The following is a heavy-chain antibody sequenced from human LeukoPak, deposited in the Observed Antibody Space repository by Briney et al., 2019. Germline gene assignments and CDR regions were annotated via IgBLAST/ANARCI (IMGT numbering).Heavy chain of an antibody. CDR1: GFTFSSYW. Sequence: GGSLRLSCAASGFTFSSYWMSWVRQAPGKGLEWVANIKQDGSEKYYVDSVRGRFTISRDNAQNSLHLQMNSLRAEDTAVYYCARLSSGWYGDFDYWGQGTLVTVSS. J-gene: IGHJ4*02. CDR3: ARLSSGWYGDFDY. V-gene: IGHV3-7*03. CDR2: IKQDGSEK. D-gene: IGHD6-19*01.